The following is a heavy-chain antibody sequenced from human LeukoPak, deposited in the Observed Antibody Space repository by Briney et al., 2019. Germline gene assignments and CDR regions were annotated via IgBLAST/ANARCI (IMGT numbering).Heavy chain of an antibody. CDR1: GFTFEKYV. CDR2: IYGSGVSI. D-gene: IGHD1-26*01. J-gene: IGHJ4*02. Sequence: AEGSLRLSCVASGFTFEKYVMNWVRQAPGKGREWLATIYGSGVSISYADSVKGRFTISRDNSKNTLYLQMNSLRAEDTAMYFCAKDLGWELPAEAYWGQGILVTVSS. V-gene: IGHV3-23*01. CDR3: AKDLGWELPAEAY.